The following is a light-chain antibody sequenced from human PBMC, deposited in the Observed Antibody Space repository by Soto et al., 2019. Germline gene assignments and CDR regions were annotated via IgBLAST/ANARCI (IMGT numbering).Light chain of an antibody. CDR1: ERIYSAY. CDR3: EQRSHWWP. Sequence: EVVFSHSPVTLSLSRGKRATLSWRASERIYSAYLGWYQQKPGKAPRLLIYDASNRATGIPARFSASGSGTDFTLPISSLEPEDFAVYYCEQRSHWWPFGQGSK. J-gene: IGKJ1*01. CDR2: DAS. V-gene: IGKV3-11*01.